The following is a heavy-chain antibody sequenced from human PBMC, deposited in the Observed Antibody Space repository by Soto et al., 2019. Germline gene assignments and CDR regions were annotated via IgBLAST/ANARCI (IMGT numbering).Heavy chain of an antibody. J-gene: IGHJ5*02. D-gene: IGHD6-13*01. Sequence: ASVKVSCKASGYTFTSYGISWVRQAPGQGLEWMGWISAYNGNTNYAQKLQGRVTMTTDTSTSTAYMELRSLRSDDTALYYCARGSSSWSALYNWFDPWGQGTLVTVSS. V-gene: IGHV1-18*01. CDR2: ISAYNGNT. CDR1: GYTFTSYG. CDR3: ARGSSSWSALYNWFDP.